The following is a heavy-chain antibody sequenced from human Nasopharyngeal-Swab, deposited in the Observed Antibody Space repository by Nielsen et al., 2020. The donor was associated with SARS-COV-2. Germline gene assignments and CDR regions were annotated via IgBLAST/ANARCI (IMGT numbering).Heavy chain of an antibody. CDR1: GYRFTSYW. CDR3: ARRTVAYCGGDCYSVAFDI. CDR2: IYPGDSDT. D-gene: IGHD2-21*01. Sequence: KVSCKGSGYRFTSYWIGWVRPMPGQGLAGMGIIYPGDSDTRYSPYFQGQVTISADKSISTAYLQWSRLKSSDTAMYYCARRTVAYCGGDCYSVAFDIWGQGTMVTVSS. V-gene: IGHV5-51*01. J-gene: IGHJ3*02.